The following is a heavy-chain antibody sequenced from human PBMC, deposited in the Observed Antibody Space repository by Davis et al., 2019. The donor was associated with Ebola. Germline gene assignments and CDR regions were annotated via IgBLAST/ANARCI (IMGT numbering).Heavy chain of an antibody. CDR1: GFTFSSYA. Sequence: HTGGSLRLSCAASGFTFSSYAMHWVRQAPGKGLVWVARINSDGRTTSYADSVKGRFTVSRDNAKNTLSLQMNSLRAEDTAIYYCARDKSISRVTGTDYWGQGTLVTVSS. V-gene: IGHV3-74*01. J-gene: IGHJ4*02. CDR2: INSDGRTT. D-gene: IGHD6-19*01. CDR3: ARDKSISRVTGTDY.